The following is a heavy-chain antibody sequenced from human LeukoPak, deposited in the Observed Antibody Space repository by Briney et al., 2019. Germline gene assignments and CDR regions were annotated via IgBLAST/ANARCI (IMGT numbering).Heavy chain of an antibody. CDR1: GGSMRSHY. CDR2: TSYTGST. Sequence: SETLSLTCTVSGGSMRSHYWNWIRQPPGTGLEWIGYTSYTGSTNYNPSLMSRLTMSVDTSNHHFSVRLSSVTAADTAVYYCARPHSGSYRYYFDYWGQGTLVTVSS. D-gene: IGHD1-26*01. J-gene: IGHJ4*02. V-gene: IGHV4-59*08. CDR3: ARPHSGSYRYYFDY.